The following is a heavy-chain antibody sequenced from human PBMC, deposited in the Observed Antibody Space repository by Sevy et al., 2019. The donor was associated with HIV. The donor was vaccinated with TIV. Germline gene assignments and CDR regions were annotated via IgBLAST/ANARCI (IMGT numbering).Heavy chain of an antibody. CDR1: GYSISSGYY. D-gene: IGHD2-2*01. J-gene: IGHJ5*02. CDR3: ARADPIVVVPAAKGGWFDP. CDR2: IYHSGST. Sequence: SETLSLTCAVSGYSISSGYYWGWIRQPPGKGLEWIGSIYHSGSTYYNPSLKSRVTISVDTSKNQFSLKLSSVTAADTAEYYCARADPIVVVPAAKGGWFDPWGQGTLVTVSS. V-gene: IGHV4-38-2*01.